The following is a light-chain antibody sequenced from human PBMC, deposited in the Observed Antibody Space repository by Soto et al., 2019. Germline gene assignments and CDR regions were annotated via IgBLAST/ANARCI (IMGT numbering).Light chain of an antibody. J-gene: IGLJ1*01. Sequence: QSVLTQPASLSWSPGQSITISCTGSSIDVGAYNFVSWYQHHPGKAPKLILYEVTTHPSGVSSRFSGSKSGNTASLTISGLQADDEANYYCSSYTSSNTPYVFGTGTKVTVL. CDR3: SSYTSSNTPYV. V-gene: IGLV2-14*01. CDR1: SIDVGAYNF. CDR2: EVT.